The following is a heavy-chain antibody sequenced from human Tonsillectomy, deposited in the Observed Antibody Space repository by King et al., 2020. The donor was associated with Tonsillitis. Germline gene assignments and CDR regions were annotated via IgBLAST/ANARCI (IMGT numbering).Heavy chain of an antibody. D-gene: IGHD2-15*01. J-gene: IGHJ5*02. CDR2: VSPYEGYT. V-gene: IGHV1-18*04. CDR1: GYTFTSYG. Sequence: VQLVESGAEVKKPGASVKVSCKASGYTFTSYGISWVRQAPGQGLEWVGWVSPYEGYTHYVQKLQGRVTMTTDTSTSTAYMELRSLRSDDTAVYYCARYYSDFVGDWFDPWGQGTLVTVSS. CDR3: ARYYSDFVGDWFDP.